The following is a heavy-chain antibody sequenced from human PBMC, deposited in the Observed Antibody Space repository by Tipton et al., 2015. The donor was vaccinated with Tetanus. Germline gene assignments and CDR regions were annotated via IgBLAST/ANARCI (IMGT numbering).Heavy chain of an antibody. Sequence: TLSLTCTVSGGSINTYFWSWLRQPPGKGLEWLGYIFYTGTTNYNPSLQSRISLSVHTSKNEISPDLGSVTAADTAVYYCARHEGDFWTGYYTGFDYWGPGTLVAVSS. D-gene: IGHD3/OR15-3a*01. J-gene: IGHJ4*02. CDR2: IFYTGTT. V-gene: IGHV4-59*08. CDR3: ARHEGDFWTGYYTGFDY. CDR1: GGSINTYF.